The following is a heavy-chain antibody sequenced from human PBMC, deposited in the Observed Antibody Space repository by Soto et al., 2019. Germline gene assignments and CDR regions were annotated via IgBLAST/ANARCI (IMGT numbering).Heavy chain of an antibody. Sequence: PGGSLRLSCAASGFTFSSYAMSWVRQAPGKGLEWVSAISGSGGSTYYADSVKGRFTISRDNSKNTLYLQMNSLRAEDTAVYYCAKDHLGELSLYSDRWGQGTLVTVSS. CDR2: ISGSGGST. J-gene: IGHJ5*02. CDR3: AKDHLGELSLYSDR. CDR1: GFTFSSYA. V-gene: IGHV3-23*01. D-gene: IGHD3-16*02.